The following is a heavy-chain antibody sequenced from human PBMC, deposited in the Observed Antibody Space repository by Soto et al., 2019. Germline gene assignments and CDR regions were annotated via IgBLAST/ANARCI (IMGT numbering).Heavy chain of an antibody. V-gene: IGHV4-61*03. J-gene: IGHJ4*02. D-gene: IGHD3-10*01. CDR3: ARESDSGSYYFDF. Sequence: SETLSLTCTVSGGSVSIGSYYWGCLRQPPGKGLEWIGYIYNSGRTNYNPSLKSRVTISVDTSKNHFSLRMSSVTAADTAVYYCARESDSGSYYFDFWGRGTLVTVSS. CDR1: GGSVSIGSYY. CDR2: IYNSGRT.